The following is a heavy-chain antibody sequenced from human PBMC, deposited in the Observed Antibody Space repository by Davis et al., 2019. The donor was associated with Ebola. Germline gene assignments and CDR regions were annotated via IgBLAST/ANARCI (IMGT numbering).Heavy chain of an antibody. CDR1: GFTFSSYA. CDR2: ISGSGGST. Sequence: PGGSLRLSCAASGFTFSSYAMSWVRQAPGKGLEWVSAISGSGGSTYYADSVKGRFTISRDNSKNTLCLQMNSLRAEDTAVYYCAKGSMITFGGVIVNPTPFDYWGQGTLVTVSS. J-gene: IGHJ4*02. V-gene: IGHV3-23*01. D-gene: IGHD3-16*02. CDR3: AKGSMITFGGVIVNPTPFDY.